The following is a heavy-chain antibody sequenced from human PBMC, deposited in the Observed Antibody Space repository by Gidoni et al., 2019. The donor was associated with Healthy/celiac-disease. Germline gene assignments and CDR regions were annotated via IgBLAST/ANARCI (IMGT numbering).Heavy chain of an antibody. CDR3: ARTYCSGGSCYSSMWFDP. CDR1: GGTFSSYA. V-gene: IGHV1-69*06. CDR2: IIPIFGTA. J-gene: IGHJ5*02. Sequence: QVQLVQSGAEVKKPGSSVKVSCKASGGTFSSYAISWVRQAPGQGLEWMGGIIPIFGTANYAQKFQGRVTITADKSTSTAYMELSSLRSEDTAVYYCARTYCSGGSCYSSMWFDPWGQGTLVTVSS. D-gene: IGHD2-15*01.